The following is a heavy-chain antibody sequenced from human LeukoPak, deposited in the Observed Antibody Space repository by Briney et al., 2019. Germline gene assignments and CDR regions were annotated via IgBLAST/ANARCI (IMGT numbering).Heavy chain of an antibody. Sequence: GGSLRLSCAASGFTFSSYAMSWVRQAPGKGLEWVSVISGSGGSTYYADSVKGRFTISGDNSKNTLYLDMNSLRAEDTAVYYCAKDRRDGYLGDAFDIWGQGTPVTASS. CDR3: AKDRRDGYLGDAFDI. J-gene: IGHJ3*02. CDR1: GFTFSSYA. V-gene: IGHV3-23*01. D-gene: IGHD5-24*01. CDR2: ISGSGGST.